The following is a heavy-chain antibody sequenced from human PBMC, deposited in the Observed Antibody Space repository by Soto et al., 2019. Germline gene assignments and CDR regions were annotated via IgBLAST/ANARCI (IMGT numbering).Heavy chain of an antibody. CDR1: GYPFTTYY. D-gene: IGHD5-12*01. CDR3: ARDLVSTIGDFDF. V-gene: IGHV1-2*02. CDR2: INPNSGAT. Sequence: ASVKVSCKVSGYPFTTYYIHWVRQAPGQGLEWMGWINPNSGATNYAQKFQGRVTMTRDTSITTAYMELSRLTSDDTAVYYCARDLVSTIGDFDFWGLGAPVTVSS. J-gene: IGHJ4*02.